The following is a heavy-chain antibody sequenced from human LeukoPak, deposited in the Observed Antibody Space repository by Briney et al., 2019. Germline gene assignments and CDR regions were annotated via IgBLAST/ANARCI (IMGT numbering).Heavy chain of an antibody. J-gene: IGHJ5*02. CDR1: GYSISSGYY. D-gene: IGHD5-24*01. CDR2: IYHSGST. CDR3: ARQRPPFDP. V-gene: IGHV4-38-2*01. Sequence: SETLSLTCAVSGYSISSGYYWGWIRQPPGKGLEWIGSIYHSGSTYYNPSLKSRVTISVDTSKNQFSLKLSSVTAADTAVYYCARQRPPFDPWGQGTLVTVSS.